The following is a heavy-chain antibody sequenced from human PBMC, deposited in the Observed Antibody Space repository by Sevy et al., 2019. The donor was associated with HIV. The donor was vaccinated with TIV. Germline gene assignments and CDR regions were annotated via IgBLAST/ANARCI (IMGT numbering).Heavy chain of an antibody. Sequence: ASVKVSCKVSGYTLNKLSMHWVRQAPGKGLEWMGSFDPEDGETFYAQKFQGRVTMTDDTATDTAYMELSSMRSEDTVVYYCSATKYYYKCSGPPFDYLGQGTLVTVSS. V-gene: IGHV1-24*01. J-gene: IGHJ4*02. D-gene: IGHD3-22*01. CDR3: SATKYYYKCSGPPFDY. CDR1: GYTLNKLS. CDR2: FDPEDGET.